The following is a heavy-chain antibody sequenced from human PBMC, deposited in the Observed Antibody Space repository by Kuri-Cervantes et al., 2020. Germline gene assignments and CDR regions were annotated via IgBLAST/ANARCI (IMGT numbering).Heavy chain of an antibody. J-gene: IGHJ4*02. CDR2: IWYDGSNK. CDR3: ARAVSPAAPGDY. D-gene: IGHD6-13*01. V-gene: IGHV3-33*01. CDR1: GFTFSSYG. Sequence: GESLKISGAASGFTFSSYGMHWVRQAPGKGLEWVAVIWYDGSNKYYADSVKGRFTISRDNSKNTLYLQMNSLRAEDTAVYYCARAVSPAAPGDYWGQGTLVTVSS.